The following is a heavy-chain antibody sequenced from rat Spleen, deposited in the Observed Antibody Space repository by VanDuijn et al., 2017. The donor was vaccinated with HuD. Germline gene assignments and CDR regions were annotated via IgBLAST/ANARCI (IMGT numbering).Heavy chain of an antibody. D-gene: IGHD1-7*01. CDR1: GFTFSDYY. CDR3: ARHGDTMGNRWYFDF. CDR2: ISYDGSST. J-gene: IGHJ1*01. V-gene: IGHV5-29*01. Sequence: EVQLVESDGGLVQPGRSLKLSCAASGFTFSDYYMAWVRQAPTKGLEWVATISYDGSSTYYRDSVKGRFTISRDNAKSTLYLQMDSLRSEDTATYYGARHGDTMGNRWYFDFWGPGTMVTVSS.